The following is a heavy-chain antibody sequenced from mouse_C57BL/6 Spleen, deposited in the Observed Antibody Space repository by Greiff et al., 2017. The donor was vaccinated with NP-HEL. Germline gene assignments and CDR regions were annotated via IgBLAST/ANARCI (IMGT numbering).Heavy chain of an antibody. CDR1: GFTFSDAW. CDR2: IRNKANNPAT. Sequence: EVMLVESGGGLVQPGGSMKLSCAASGFTFSDAWMDWVRQSPEKGLEWVAEIRNKANNPATYYAESVKGRFTISRDDSKSSVYLQMNSLRAEDTGIYYCTIVATDYAMDYWGQGTSVTVSS. J-gene: IGHJ4*01. V-gene: IGHV6-6*01. D-gene: IGHD1-1*01. CDR3: TIVATDYAMDY.